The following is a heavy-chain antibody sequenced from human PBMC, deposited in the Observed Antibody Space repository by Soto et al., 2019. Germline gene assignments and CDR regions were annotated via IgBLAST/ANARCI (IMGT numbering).Heavy chain of an antibody. V-gene: IGHV3-7*01. Sequence: GGSLRLSCAASGFTFSSYWMSWVRQAPGKGLEWVANIKQDGSEKYYVDSVKGRFTISRDNAKNSLYLQMNSLRAEDTAVYYCARDGVYNWNRYYFDYWGQGTLVTVSS. CDR2: IKQDGSEK. J-gene: IGHJ4*02. CDR3: ARDGVYNWNRYYFDY. CDR1: GFTFSSYW. D-gene: IGHD1-20*01.